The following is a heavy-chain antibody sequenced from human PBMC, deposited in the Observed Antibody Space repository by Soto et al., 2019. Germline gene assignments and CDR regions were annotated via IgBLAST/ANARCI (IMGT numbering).Heavy chain of an antibody. CDR3: AREHRYCSSTSCYLGYFQH. CDR2: INAGNGNT. Sequence: GASVKVSCKASGYTFTSYAMHWVRQAPGQRLEWMGWINAGNGNTKYSQKFQGRVTITRDTSASTAYMELSSLRSEDTAVYYCAREHRYCSSTSCYLGYFQHWGQGTLVTVSS. V-gene: IGHV1-3*01. D-gene: IGHD2-2*01. CDR1: GYTFTSYA. J-gene: IGHJ1*01.